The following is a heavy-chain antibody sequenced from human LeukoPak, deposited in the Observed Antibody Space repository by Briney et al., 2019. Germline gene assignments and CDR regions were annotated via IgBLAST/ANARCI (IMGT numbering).Heavy chain of an antibody. D-gene: IGHD3-22*01. J-gene: IGHJ3*02. CDR1: GDSISSSY. CDR3: VRGYFDTSGYSNPFDI. V-gene: IGHV4-59*01. Sequence: KPSETLSLTCTVSGDSISSSYWSWIRQPPGKRLEWIGYIYYTGSTSYNPSLKSRVTISVDTSENQFSLNLTSVTAADTAVYYCVRGYFDTSGYSNPFDIWGQGTMVTVSS. CDR2: IYYTGST.